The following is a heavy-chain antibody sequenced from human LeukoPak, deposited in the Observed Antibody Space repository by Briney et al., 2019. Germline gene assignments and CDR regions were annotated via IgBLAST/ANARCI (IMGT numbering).Heavy chain of an antibody. D-gene: IGHD3-3*01. CDR3: ARVGASPYVFWSGYYTYGMDV. CDR1: GGSISSGGYY. J-gene: IGHJ6*02. Sequence: SETLSLTCTVSGGSISSGGYYWSWIRQHPGKGLEWIGYIYYSGSTYYNPSLKSRVTISVDTSKNQFSLKLSSVTAADTAVYYCARVGASPYVFWSGYYTYGMDVWGQGTTVTVSS. CDR2: IYYSGST. V-gene: IGHV4-31*03.